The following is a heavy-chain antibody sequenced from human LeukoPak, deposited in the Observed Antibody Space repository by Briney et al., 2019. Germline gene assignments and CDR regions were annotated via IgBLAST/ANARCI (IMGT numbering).Heavy chain of an antibody. D-gene: IGHD3-22*01. CDR2: ISYDGVNK. V-gene: IGHV3-30*04. CDR1: GFSFSNYA. CDR3: ARDYYDTSGYYPWNY. J-gene: IGHJ4*02. Sequence: PGGSLRLSCAASGFSFSNYAMHWVRQAPGKGLEWVAVISYDGVNKYYADSVKGRFTISRDNSKNTLYLQMNSLRDEDTAVYYCARDYYDTSGYYPWNYWGQGTLVTVSS.